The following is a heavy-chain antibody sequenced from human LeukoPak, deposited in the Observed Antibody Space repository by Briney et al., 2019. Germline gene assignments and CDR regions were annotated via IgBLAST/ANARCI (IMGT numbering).Heavy chain of an antibody. D-gene: IGHD3-22*01. CDR1: GSSINNNF. V-gene: IGHV4-59*08. J-gene: IGHJ4*01. CDR3: ARHRDYYDT. CDR2: IYSSGSA. Sequence: PSETLSLTCTVSGSSINNNFWTWIRQPPGKGLEWIGYIYSSGSASYNPSIKSRVIISGDTPKNQISLKLTSVTAADTAVYFCARHRDYYDTWGRGTLVTVSS.